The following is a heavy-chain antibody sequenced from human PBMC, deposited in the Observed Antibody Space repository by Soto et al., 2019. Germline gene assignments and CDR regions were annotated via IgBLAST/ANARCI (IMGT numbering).Heavy chain of an antibody. CDR2: IYYSGST. J-gene: IGHJ4*02. Sequence: QVQLQESGPGLVKPSETLSLTCTVSGASVSSGSYYWSWIRQPPGKGLEWIGYIYYSGSTYYNPSLKSRVTISVDTSKNQFSLKLSSVTAADTAVYYCARQYDYVWGSLWGQGTLVTVSS. D-gene: IGHD3-16*01. CDR1: GASVSSGSYY. CDR3: ARQYDYVWGSL. V-gene: IGHV4-39*01.